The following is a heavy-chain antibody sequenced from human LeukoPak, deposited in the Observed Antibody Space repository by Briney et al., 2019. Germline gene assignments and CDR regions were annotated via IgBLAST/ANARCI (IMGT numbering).Heavy chain of an antibody. D-gene: IGHD1-20*01. J-gene: IGHJ4*02. Sequence: ASVKVSCKASGYTFGSYSMHWVRQAPGQGLEWMGIIDPRGDSTANARKFQGRVTVTMDTSTSTVYKELSSLISEDTAVYYCARDNFWSFDYWGQGTLVTVSS. CDR3: ARDNFWSFDY. CDR2: IDPRGDST. CDR1: GYTFGSYS. V-gene: IGHV1-46*01.